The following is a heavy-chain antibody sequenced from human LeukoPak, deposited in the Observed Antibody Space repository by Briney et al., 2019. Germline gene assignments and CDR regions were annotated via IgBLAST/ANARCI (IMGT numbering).Heavy chain of an antibody. D-gene: IGHD6-19*01. CDR2: INPNSGGT. CDR3: ATSSGWKSNIDY. CDR1: GYTFTGYY. J-gene: IGHJ4*02. Sequence: ASVKVSCKASGYTFTGYYMHWVRQAPGQGLEWMGWINPNSGGTNYAQKFQGRVTMTRDTSISTAYMELSRLRSDDTAVYYCATSSGWKSNIDYWGQGTLVTVSS. V-gene: IGHV1-2*02.